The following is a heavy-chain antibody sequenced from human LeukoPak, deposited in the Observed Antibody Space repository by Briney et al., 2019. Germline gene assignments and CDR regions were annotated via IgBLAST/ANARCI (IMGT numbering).Heavy chain of an antibody. D-gene: IGHD3-22*01. CDR2: IIPIFGTA. V-gene: IGHV1-69*01. CDR1: GGTFSSYA. J-gene: IGHJ6*02. CDR3: ARDNDSSGYYSYYYGMDV. Sequence: ASVKVSCKASGGTFSSYAISWVRQAPGQGLEWMGGIIPIFGTANYAQKFQGRVTITADESTSTAYMELSSLRSEDTAVYYCARDNDSSGYYSYYYGMDVWGQGTTVTVSS.